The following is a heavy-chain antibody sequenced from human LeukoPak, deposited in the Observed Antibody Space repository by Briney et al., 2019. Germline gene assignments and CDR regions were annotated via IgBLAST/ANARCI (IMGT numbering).Heavy chain of an antibody. CDR1: GYSISSGYY. Sequence: SETLSLTCTVSGYSISSGYYWGWSRPSPGKGLEWFGTICSGGSTYYNPSLKSRVTISVDTSKNQFSLKLSSLTAADTAVYYCVKDRGNHVTDDWGQGTLVTVSS. CDR2: ICSGGST. J-gene: IGHJ4*02. V-gene: IGHV4-38-2*02. CDR3: VKDRGNHVTDD. D-gene: IGHD1-14*01.